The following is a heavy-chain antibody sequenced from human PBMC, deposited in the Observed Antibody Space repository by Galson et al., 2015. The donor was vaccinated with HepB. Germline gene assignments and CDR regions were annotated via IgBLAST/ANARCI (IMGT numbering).Heavy chain of an antibody. CDR1: GYTSTNYG. J-gene: IGHJ4*02. V-gene: IGHV1-18*01. D-gene: IGHD5-18*01. CDR3: ATIGYSYGLYYFDH. CDR2: ISANDTNT. Sequence: SCKASGYTSTNYGISWVRQAPGQGLEWMGWISANDTNTNYAQKIQDRVTMTTDTTTSTGYMELRGLTSDDTAVYYCATIGYSYGLYYFDHRGQGTLVTVSS.